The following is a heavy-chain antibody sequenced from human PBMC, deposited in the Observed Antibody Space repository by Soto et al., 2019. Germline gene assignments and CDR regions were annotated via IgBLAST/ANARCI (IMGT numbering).Heavy chain of an antibody. J-gene: IGHJ4*02. CDR2: IGYDGSNK. Sequence: QVQLGESGGGVVQPGRSLRLSCAASGFIFRSYGMHWVRQAPGKGLEWVAVIGYDGSNKYYADCVKGRFTISRDDSKNTLYLQMNSLRSKDTAVYYCATDYSNYRINWCQGTLVTVSS. D-gene: IGHD4-4*01. V-gene: IGHV3-33*01. CDR1: GFIFRSYG. CDR3: ATDYSNYRIN.